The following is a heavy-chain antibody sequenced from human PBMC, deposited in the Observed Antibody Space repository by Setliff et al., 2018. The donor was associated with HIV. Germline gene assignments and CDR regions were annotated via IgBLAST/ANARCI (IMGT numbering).Heavy chain of an antibody. CDR1: GFTFSNYW. CDR2: IKQDGREQ. D-gene: IGHD2-2*01. Sequence: PGGSLRLSCAVSGFTFSNYWWSWLRQAPGKGLEWVANIKQDGREQNYVDPVKGRFTISRDNAKNSLYLQMNSLRAEDTAVYYCARVRCGSTDCHWGPGTLVTVSS. CDR3: ARVRCGSTDCH. V-gene: IGHV3-7*03. J-gene: IGHJ4*02.